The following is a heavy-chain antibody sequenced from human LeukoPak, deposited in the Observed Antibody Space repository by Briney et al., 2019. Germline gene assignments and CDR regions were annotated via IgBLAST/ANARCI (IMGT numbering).Heavy chain of an antibody. V-gene: IGHV1-18*01. CDR3: ATGRGPGWTADSVD. J-gene: IGHJ4*02. CDR1: GYTFTTFG. D-gene: IGHD5/OR15-5a*01. Sequence: GASVKVSCKASGYTFTTFGINWVRQAPGQGLEWMGWINPSDGYTNSAQTLQGRLTMTTHTPTSTAYMELRSLTSDDTAVYYCATGRGPGWTADSVDGGQGPRVTVSS. CDR2: INPSDGYT.